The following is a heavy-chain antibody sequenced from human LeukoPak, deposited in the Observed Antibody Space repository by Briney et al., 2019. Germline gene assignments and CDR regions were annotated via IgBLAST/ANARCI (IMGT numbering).Heavy chain of an antibody. D-gene: IGHD3-22*01. CDR2: IYSSAST. CDR1: GDSISSYY. V-gene: IGHV4-59*01. J-gene: IGHJ2*01. CDR3: ARARVRSYSYDSSGFYTSDWHFDL. Sequence: PSETESLLCTVSGDSISSYYWSWIWQPPGRGLAWIGYIYSSASTKYNPSLKSRVTISVDTSKNQFSLKLSSVTAADTAVYYCARARVRSYSYDSSGFYTSDWHFDLWGRVTLGTVSS.